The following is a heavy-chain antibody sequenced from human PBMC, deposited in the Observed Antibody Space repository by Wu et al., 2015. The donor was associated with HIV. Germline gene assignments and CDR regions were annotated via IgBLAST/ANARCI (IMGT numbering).Heavy chain of an antibody. Sequence: QVQLVQSGAEVKKPGSSVKVSCKTSGGTFSSYGVSWVRQAPGQGLEWMGGFTTIFGTANYAQKFQDRVTITADESTGTAYMELRSLRSEDTAVYYCARDLFVRPQIGTDYYYLLLHGRRGQRDQRSPSP. V-gene: IGHV1-69*12. D-gene: IGHD1-1*01. CDR1: GGTFSSYG. CDR2: FTTIFGTA. J-gene: IGHJ6*03. CDR3: ARDLFVRPQIGTDYYYLLLHGR.